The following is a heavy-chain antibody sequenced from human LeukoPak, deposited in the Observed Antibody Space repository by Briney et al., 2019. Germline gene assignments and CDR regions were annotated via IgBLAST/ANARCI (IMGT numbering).Heavy chain of an antibody. V-gene: IGHV4-34*01. CDR3: ASYYHDSSGYYQYYFDS. CDR2: INDSGRT. D-gene: IGHD3-22*01. Sequence: SETLSLTCAVYGDSFSGYYWTWIRQPPGKGLEWIGEINDSGRTSCNPSLKSRVTISVDASKNQFSLKLRSVAAADTAVYYCASYYHDSSGYYQYYFDSWGQGTLVTVSS. J-gene: IGHJ4*02. CDR1: GDSFSGYY.